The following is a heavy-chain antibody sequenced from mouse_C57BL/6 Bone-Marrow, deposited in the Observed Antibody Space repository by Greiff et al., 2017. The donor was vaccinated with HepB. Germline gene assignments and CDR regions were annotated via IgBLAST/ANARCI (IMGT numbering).Heavy chain of an antibody. Sequence: EVNVVESGGGLVKPGGSLKLSCAASGFTFSSYAMSWVRQTPEKRLEWVATISDGGSYTYYPDNVKGRFTISRDNAKNNLYLQMSHLKSEDTAMYYCARSQLGRLDYWGQGTTLTVSS. CDR2: ISDGGSYT. CDR1: GFTFSSYA. J-gene: IGHJ2*01. V-gene: IGHV5-4*03. CDR3: ARSQLGRLDY. D-gene: IGHD4-1*02.